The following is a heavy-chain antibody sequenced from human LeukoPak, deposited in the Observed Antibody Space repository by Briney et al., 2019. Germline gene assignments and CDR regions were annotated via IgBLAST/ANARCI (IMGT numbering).Heavy chain of an antibody. CDR2: INPDGNER. V-gene: IGHV3-7*03. J-gene: IGHJ6*02. CDR3: TRDLAAVPGPRMDV. CDR1: GFSFSSYY. Sequence: HAGGSLRLSCAASGFSFSSYYMSWVRQAPGKGLEWVALINPDGNERYYVDSEKGRFTISRDNARNSLYLQMDSLRDDDTAMYFCTRDLAAVPGPRMDVWGQGTTVTVSS. D-gene: IGHD6-19*01.